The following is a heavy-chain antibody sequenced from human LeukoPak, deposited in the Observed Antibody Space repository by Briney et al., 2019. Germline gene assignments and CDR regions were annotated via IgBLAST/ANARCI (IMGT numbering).Heavy chain of an antibody. Sequence: GESLKISCKGSGYSFTSYWIGWVRPMPGKGLEWMGIIYPGDSGTRYSPSFQGQVTISADKSISTAYLQWSSLKASDTAMYYCARRRVWFGELPDFDYWGQGTLVTVSS. D-gene: IGHD3-10*01. CDR2: IYPGDSGT. CDR3: ARRRVWFGELPDFDY. CDR1: GYSFTSYW. J-gene: IGHJ4*02. V-gene: IGHV5-51*01.